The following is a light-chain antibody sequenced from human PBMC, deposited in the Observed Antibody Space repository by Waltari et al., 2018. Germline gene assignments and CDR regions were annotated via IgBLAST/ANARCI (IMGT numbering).Light chain of an antibody. CDR3: GQGTHLPFT. CDR1: QSLVDTNGKTF. V-gene: IGKV2-30*01. Sequence: DAVMTQSPLSLPILPGQPASISCRSSQSLVDTNGKTFLSWYQQKPGQPPRRLIYEVSNLDSGVPDRFSGSGAGTDFTLRISRVEAEDFGLYYCGQGTHLPFTFGPGTKLEIK. CDR2: EVS. J-gene: IGKJ3*01.